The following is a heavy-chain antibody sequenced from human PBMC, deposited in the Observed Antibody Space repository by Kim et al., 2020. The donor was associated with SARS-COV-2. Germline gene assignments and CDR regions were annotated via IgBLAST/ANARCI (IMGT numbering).Heavy chain of an antibody. CDR2: ITDRGNNI. CDR1: GFTFSNYG. Sequence: GGSLRLSCEASGFTFSNYGMSCVRQAPGKGLEWVSGITDRGNNIHYADSVRGRFTISRDNSRNTLYLQMNSLRADDTAVYYCAKRGHSSVWSNWYFDLWGRGTLVTVSS. V-gene: IGHV3-23*01. D-gene: IGHD6-13*01. CDR3: AKRGHSSVWSNWYFDL. J-gene: IGHJ2*01.